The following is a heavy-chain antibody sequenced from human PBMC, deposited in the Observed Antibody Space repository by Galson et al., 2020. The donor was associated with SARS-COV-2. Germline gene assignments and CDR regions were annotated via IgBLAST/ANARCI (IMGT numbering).Heavy chain of an antibody. V-gene: IGHV2-5*02. D-gene: IGHD5-12*01. CDR2: IYCDHAK. CDR1: GFPLTTTAAG. CDR3: AHSDIIYYYMDV. J-gene: IGHJ6*03. Sequence: VSGPTLAKPTQTPTLTSTFPGFPLTTTAAGVRWIRHPPGHALERPALIYCDHAKRYTPSLKSRLTITKDTSKNQVVLTMTNMNPVDTATYYCAHSDIIYYYMDVWGKGTTVTVSS.